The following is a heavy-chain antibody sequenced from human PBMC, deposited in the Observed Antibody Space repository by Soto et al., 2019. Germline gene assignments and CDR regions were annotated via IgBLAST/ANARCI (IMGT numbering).Heavy chain of an antibody. V-gene: IGHV1-69*02. D-gene: IGHD3-22*01. Sequence: QVQLVQSGAEVKKPGSSVKVSCKASGGTFSSYIINWVRQAPGQGLEWMGRIIPILGIAKYAKKFQGRVTITADKSTSTAYMELSSLRSEDTAVYYCARGLHYDSISLDDYWGQGTLVTVSS. J-gene: IGHJ4*02. CDR1: GGTFSSYI. CDR2: IIPILGIA. CDR3: ARGLHYDSISLDDY.